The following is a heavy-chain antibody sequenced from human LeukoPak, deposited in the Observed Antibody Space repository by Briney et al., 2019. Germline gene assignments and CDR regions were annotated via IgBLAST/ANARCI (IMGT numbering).Heavy chain of an antibody. J-gene: IGHJ3*02. CDR3: ATIYGLWFGEGDAFDI. V-gene: IGHV1-24*01. CDR2: FDPEDGET. CDR1: GYTLTELS. D-gene: IGHD3-10*01. Sequence: ASVKVSCKVSGYTLTELSMHWVRQAPGKGLEWMGGFDPEDGETIYAQKFQGRVTMTEDTSTDTAYMELSSLRSEDTAVHYCATIYGLWFGEGDAFDIWGQGTMVTVSS.